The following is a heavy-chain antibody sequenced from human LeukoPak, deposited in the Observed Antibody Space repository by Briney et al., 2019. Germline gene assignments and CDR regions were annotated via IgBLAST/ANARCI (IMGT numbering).Heavy chain of an antibody. D-gene: IGHD5-24*01. Sequence: GGSLRLSCAASGITFSSYWMSWVRQPPGKGLEGVANIKQEGCEKCYVDSVEGRFTISRDNAKNSLYLQMNSLRAEDTAVYYCARGRWLQNLYYFDYWGQGTLVTVSS. CDR1: GITFSSYW. CDR3: ARGRWLQNLYYFDY. CDR2: IKQEGCEK. J-gene: IGHJ4*02. V-gene: IGHV3-7*04.